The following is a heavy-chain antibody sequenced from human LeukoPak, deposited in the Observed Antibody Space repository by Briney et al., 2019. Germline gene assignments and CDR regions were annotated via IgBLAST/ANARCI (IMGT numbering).Heavy chain of an antibody. CDR3: ARDRDYYDMEV. CDR1: GGSISSVSYY. CDR2: IYTSGST. V-gene: IGHV4-61*02. J-gene: IGHJ6*03. Sequence: SETLSLTCTVSGGSISSVSYYWSWIRQPAGKGLEWIGRIYTSGSTNYNPSLKSRVTISVDTSKNQFSLKLSSVTAADTAVYYCARDRDYYDMEVWGKGTTVTISS.